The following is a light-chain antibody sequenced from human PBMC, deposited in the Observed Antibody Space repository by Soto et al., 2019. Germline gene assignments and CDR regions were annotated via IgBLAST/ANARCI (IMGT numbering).Light chain of an antibody. V-gene: IGLV1-40*01. CDR3: QSYASSLSGWV. CDR1: SSNIGAGYD. Sequence: QSVLTQPPSVSGAPGQRVTISCTWSSSNIGAGYDVHWYQQLPGTAPKLLIYGNSNRPSGVPDRFSGSKSCTSASLAITGLQAEDDADYYCQSYASSLSGWVFGGGTKLTVL. J-gene: IGLJ3*02. CDR2: GNS.